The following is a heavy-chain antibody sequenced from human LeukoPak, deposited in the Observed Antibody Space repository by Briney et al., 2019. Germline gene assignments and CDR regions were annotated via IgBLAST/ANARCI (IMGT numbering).Heavy chain of an antibody. V-gene: IGHV4-34*01. CDR3: ARGPPIFGVARYYYYYMDV. D-gene: IGHD3-3*01. CDR1: GGSFSGYY. CDR2: ISHSGST. J-gene: IGHJ6*03. Sequence: SETLSLTCAVYGGSFSGYYWSWIRQPPGKGLEWMGEISHSGSTNYNLSLNGRVTISVDTSKNQFSLKLSSVTAAGTAVYYCARGPPIFGVARYYYYYMDVWGKGTTVTVSS.